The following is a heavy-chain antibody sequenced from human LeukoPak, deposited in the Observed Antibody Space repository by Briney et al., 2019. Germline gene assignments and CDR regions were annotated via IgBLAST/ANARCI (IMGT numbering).Heavy chain of an antibody. V-gene: IGHV3-66*01. J-gene: IGHJ5*02. D-gene: IGHD3-22*01. CDR3: ARDADPYYYDSSGQNWFDP. CDR2: IYSGGST. CDR1: GFTVSSNY. Sequence: GGSLRLSCAASGFTVSSNYMSWVRQAPGKGLEWVSVIYSGGSTYYADSVKGRFTISRDNSKNTLYLQMNSLRAEDTAVYYCARDADPYYYDSSGQNWFDPWGQGTLVTVSS.